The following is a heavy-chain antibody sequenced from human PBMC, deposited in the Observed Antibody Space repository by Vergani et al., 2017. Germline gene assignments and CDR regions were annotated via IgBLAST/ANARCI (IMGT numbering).Heavy chain of an antibody. D-gene: IGHD6-6*01. CDR3: AKEEKKYSSSSKPFDY. J-gene: IGHJ4*02. Sequence: EVQLLESGGGLVQPGGSLRLSCAASGFTFSSYAMSWVRQAPGKGLEWVSGISWNSGSIGYADSVKGRFTISRDNAKNSLYLQMNSLRAEDTAVYYCAKEEKKYSSSSKPFDYWGQGTLVTVSS. CDR2: ISWNSGSI. CDR1: GFTFSSYA. V-gene: IGHV3-23*01.